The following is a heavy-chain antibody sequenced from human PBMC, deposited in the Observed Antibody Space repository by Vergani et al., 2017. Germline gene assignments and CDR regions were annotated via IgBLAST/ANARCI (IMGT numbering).Heavy chain of an antibody. CDR2: ISSSSSYK. J-gene: IGHJ6*02. CDR3: AKDQQMVYADYYGMDV. D-gene: IGHD2-8*01. CDR1: GFTFSDYY. V-gene: IGHV3-11*06. Sequence: QVQLVESGGGLVKPGGSLRLSCAASGFTFSDYYMSWIRQAPGKGLEWVSYISSSSSYKNYADSVKGRFTISRDNSKNTLYLQMNSLRAEDTAVYYCAKDQQMVYADYYGMDVWGQGTTVTVSS.